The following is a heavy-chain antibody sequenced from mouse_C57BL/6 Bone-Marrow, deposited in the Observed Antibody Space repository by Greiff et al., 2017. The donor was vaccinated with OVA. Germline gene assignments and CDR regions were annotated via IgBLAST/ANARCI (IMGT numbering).Heavy chain of an antibody. CDR2: IWRGGST. V-gene: IGHV2-2*01. D-gene: IGHD2-4*01. CDR3: ASHYDYDVN. J-gene: IGHJ3*01. CDR1: GFSLTSYG. Sequence: VQLQQSGPGLVQPSQSLSITCTVSGFSLTSYGVHWVRQSPGKGLEWLGVIWRGGSTDYNAAFISRLSISKDNSKSQVFFKMNSLQADDTAIYYCASHYDYDVNWGQGTLVTVSA.